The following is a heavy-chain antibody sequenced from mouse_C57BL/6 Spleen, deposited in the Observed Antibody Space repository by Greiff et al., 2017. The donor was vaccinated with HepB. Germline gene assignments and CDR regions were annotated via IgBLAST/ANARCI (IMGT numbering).Heavy chain of an antibody. J-gene: IGHJ4*01. D-gene: IGHD2-4*01. Sequence: VQLQQSGPELVKPGASVKISCKASGYAFSSSWMNWVKQRPGKGLEWIGRIYPGDGDTNYNGKFKGKATLTADKSASTAYMQLSSLTSEDSAVYFCARDYDNYAMDDWGQGTSVTVSS. CDR1: GYAFSSSW. CDR2: IYPGDGDT. V-gene: IGHV1-82*01. CDR3: ARDYDNYAMDD.